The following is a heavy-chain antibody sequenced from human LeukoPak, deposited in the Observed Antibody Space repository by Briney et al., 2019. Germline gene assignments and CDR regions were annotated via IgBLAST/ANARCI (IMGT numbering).Heavy chain of an antibody. J-gene: IGHJ4*02. CDR3: AREGDTAMVTGHFDY. CDR1: GFTFSSYA. CDR2: ISGSGGST. V-gene: IGHV3-23*01. Sequence: PGGSLRLSCAASGFTFSSYAMSWVRQAPGKGLEWVSAISGSGGSTYYADSVKGRFTISRDNSKNSLYLQMNSLRAEDTAVYYCAREGDTAMVTGHFDYWGQGTLVTVSS. D-gene: IGHD5-18*01.